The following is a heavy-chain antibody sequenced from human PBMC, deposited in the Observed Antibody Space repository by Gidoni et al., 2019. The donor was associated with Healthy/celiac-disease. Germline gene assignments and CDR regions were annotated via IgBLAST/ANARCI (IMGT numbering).Heavy chain of an antibody. Sequence: QVQLQQWGAGLLKPSETLSLTCAVYGGSFSGYYWSWIRQPPGKGLEWIGEINHSGSTNYNPSLKSRVTISVDTSKNQFSLKLSSVTAADTAVYYCARGSYGSGSYGDYYYYYGMDVWGQGTTVTVSS. CDR2: INHSGST. J-gene: IGHJ6*02. D-gene: IGHD3-10*01. V-gene: IGHV4-34*01. CDR1: GGSFSGYY. CDR3: ARGSYGSGSYGDYYYYYGMDV.